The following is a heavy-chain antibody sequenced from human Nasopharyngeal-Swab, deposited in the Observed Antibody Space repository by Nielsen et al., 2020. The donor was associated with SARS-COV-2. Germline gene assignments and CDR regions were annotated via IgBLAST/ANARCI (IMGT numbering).Heavy chain of an antibody. CDR2: ISGSGGST. Sequence: GESLKISCAASGFTFSSYAMSWVRQAPGKGLEWVSAISGSGGSTYYADSVKGRFTISRDNSKNTLYLQMNSLRAEDMAVYYCAADYDILTGYYVTTWGQGNLVTVSS. CDR3: AADYDILTGYYVTT. J-gene: IGHJ5*02. D-gene: IGHD3-9*01. CDR1: GFTFSSYA. V-gene: IGHV3-23*01.